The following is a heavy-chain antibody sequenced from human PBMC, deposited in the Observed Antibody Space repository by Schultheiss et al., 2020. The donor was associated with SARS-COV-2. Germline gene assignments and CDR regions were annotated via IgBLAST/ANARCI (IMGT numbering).Heavy chain of an antibody. Sequence: GGSLRLSCAVSGGSISSNNWWTWVRQPPGKGLEWVSAISGSGGSTYYADSVKGRFTISRDNSKNTLYLQMNSLRAEDTAVYYCAKEKGDSPNPGWFDPWGQRTLVTVSS. CDR3: AKEKGDSPNPGWFDP. V-gene: IGHV3-23*01. J-gene: IGHJ5*02. CDR1: GGSISSNN. CDR2: ISGSGGST. D-gene: IGHD2-21*02.